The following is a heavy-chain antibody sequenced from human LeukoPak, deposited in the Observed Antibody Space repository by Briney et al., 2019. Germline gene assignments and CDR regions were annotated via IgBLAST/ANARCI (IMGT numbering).Heavy chain of an antibody. CDR2: MVPSSGVS. D-gene: IGHD2-2*01. Sequence: AAVKVSCKASGYTFTAYYGYWVRQAPGQGLEWMGYMVPSSGVSHYSQKFQDRVTMTRDTSTSTAYLELSGLTSDDTAVYYCSTEDKYCTSTTCGDFWGQGTLVTVSS. J-gene: IGHJ4*02. CDR3: STEDKYCTSTTCGDF. CDR1: GYTFTAYY. V-gene: IGHV1-2*02.